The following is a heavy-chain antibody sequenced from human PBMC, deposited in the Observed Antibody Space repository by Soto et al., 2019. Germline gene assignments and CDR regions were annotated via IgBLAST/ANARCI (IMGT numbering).Heavy chain of an antibody. D-gene: IGHD6-13*01. V-gene: IGHV3-9*01. J-gene: IGHJ6*02. CDR2: ISWNSGSI. CDR1: GFTFDDYA. CDR3: AKDSGSWYEDYYYYGMDV. Sequence: SGGSLRLSCAASGFTFDDYAMHWVRQAPGKGLEWVSGISWNSGSIGYADSVKGRFTISRDNAKNSLYLQMNSLRAEDTALYYCAKDSGSWYEDYYYYGMDVWGQGTTVTVYS.